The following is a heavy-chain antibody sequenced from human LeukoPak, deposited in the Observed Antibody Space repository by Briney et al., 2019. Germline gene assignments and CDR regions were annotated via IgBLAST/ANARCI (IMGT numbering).Heavy chain of an antibody. CDR2: INHSGST. CDR3: GGSAWIQLWLGAFDI. J-gene: IGHJ3*02. CDR1: GGSFSGYY. Sequence: SETLSLTCAVYGGSFSGYYWSWIRQPPGKGPEGIGEINHSGSTKYNPSLKSRVTISVDTSKNQFSLKLSSVTAADTAVYYCGGSAWIQLWLGAFDIWGQGTMVTVSS. V-gene: IGHV4-34*01. D-gene: IGHD5-18*01.